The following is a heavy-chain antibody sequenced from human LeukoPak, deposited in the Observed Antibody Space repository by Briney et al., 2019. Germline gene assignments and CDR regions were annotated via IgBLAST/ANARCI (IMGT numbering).Heavy chain of an antibody. V-gene: IGHV3-15*01. D-gene: IGHD3-22*01. CDR2: IKSKTDGGTT. Sequence: GGSLRLSCATSGFTFSHAWMNWVRQAPGKGLEWVGRIKSKTDGGTTDYAAPVKDRFIISRDDSKNTLYLQMNTLKTEDTAVYYCAASYYYDSSGYKNHFDYWGQGTLVTVSS. J-gene: IGHJ4*02. CDR3: AASYYYDSSGYKNHFDY. CDR1: GFTFSHAW.